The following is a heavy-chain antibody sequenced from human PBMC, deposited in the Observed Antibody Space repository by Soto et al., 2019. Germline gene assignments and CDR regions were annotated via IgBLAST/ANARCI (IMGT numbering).Heavy chain of an antibody. D-gene: IGHD6-6*01. Sequence: GGSLRLCCAASGFTVSSNYMSWVRQSPGKGLEWVSVIYSGGNTYYADSVKGRFTISRDNSKNTLYLQMNSLRAEDTAVYYCARDSSSSSGWGDYYYYGMDVWGQGTTVTVSS. J-gene: IGHJ6*02. CDR1: GFTVSSNY. CDR2: IYSGGNT. V-gene: IGHV3-53*01. CDR3: ARDSSSSSGWGDYYYYGMDV.